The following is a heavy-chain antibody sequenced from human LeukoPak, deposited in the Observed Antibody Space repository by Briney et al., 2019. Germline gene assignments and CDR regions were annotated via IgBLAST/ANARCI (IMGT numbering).Heavy chain of an antibody. CDR2: ISANTGKT. CDR1: GYTFATYG. Sequence: GASVKVSCKASGYTFATYGFYWVRQAPGHGLEWMGWISANTGKTDYAQKFQGRVTMTTDTSTSTAYMELRSLRPDDTAVYYCAKVAGDRMDYWGQGTLLTVSS. V-gene: IGHV1-18*01. CDR3: AKVAGDRMDY. D-gene: IGHD6-13*01. J-gene: IGHJ4*02.